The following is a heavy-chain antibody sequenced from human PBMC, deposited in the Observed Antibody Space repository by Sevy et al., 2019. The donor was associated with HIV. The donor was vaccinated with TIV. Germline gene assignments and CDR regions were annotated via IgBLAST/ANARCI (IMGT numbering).Heavy chain of an antibody. CDR3: ARGDSGSYWDYFDY. CDR2: IYYSGST. Sequence: SETLSLTCTVSGGSVSSGSYYWSWIRQPPGKGLEWIGYIYYSGSTNYNPSLKSRVTISVDTSKNQFSLKLSPVTAADTAVYYCARGDSGSYWDYFDYWGQGTLVTVSS. CDR1: GGSVSSGSYY. D-gene: IGHD1-26*01. V-gene: IGHV4-61*01. J-gene: IGHJ4*02.